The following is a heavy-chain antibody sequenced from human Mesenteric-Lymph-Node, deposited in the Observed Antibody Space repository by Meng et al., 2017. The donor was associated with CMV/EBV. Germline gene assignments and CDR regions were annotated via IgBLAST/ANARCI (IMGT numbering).Heavy chain of an antibody. J-gene: IGHJ6*02. CDR2: IIPIFGTA. Sequence: WVRQAPGPGLGWMGRIIPIFGTADYAQKFQGRVTITTDESTSTAYMELSSLRSEDTAVYYCASPYYDFWSGYYKRGPRYYYYYGMDVWGQGTTVTVSS. V-gene: IGHV1-69*05. CDR3: ASPYYDFWSGYYKRGPRYYYYYGMDV. D-gene: IGHD3-3*01.